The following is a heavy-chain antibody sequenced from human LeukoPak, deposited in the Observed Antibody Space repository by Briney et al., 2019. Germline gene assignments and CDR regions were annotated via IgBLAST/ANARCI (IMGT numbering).Heavy chain of an antibody. CDR3: ARGRWVVVVAATLSFFDF. CDR1: GGSISSSNW. CDR2: VYHSGST. Sequence: SGTLSLTCAVSGGSISSSNWWSWVRQPPGKGLEWIGEVYHSGSTNYNPSLKSRVTISVDKSTNQFSLKLTSVTAADTAVYYCARGRWVVVVAATLSFFDFWGKGTLVTVSS. V-gene: IGHV4-4*02. J-gene: IGHJ4*02. D-gene: IGHD2-15*01.